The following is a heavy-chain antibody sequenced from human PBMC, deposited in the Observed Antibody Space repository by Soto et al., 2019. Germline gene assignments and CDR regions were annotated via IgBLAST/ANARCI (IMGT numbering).Heavy chain of an antibody. CDR3: AAGGGLPRYY. D-gene: IGHD5-12*01. CDR2: TYPSGST. J-gene: IGHJ4*02. V-gene: IGHV4-30-2*01. CDR1: GGSISSGGYS. Sequence: QLQLQESGSGLVKPSQTLSLTCAVSGGSISSGGYSWSWIRQPPGKGLEWIGYTYPSGSTYYNPSLRSRAPISVARSKNQSSLQLSSVTAADTAVYYCAAGGGLPRYYWGQGTLVTVSS.